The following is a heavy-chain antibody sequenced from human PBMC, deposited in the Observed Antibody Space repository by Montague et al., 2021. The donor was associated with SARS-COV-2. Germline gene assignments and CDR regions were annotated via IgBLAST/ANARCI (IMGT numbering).Heavy chain of an antibody. V-gene: IGHV4-4*02. D-gene: IGHD6-6*01. J-gene: IGHJ4*02. CDR2: IYHSGST. Sequence: SETLSLICAVSGGSISSSNWWSWVRQPPGKGLEWIGEIYHSGSTNYNPSLKSRVTISVDKSKNQFSLKLSSVTAADTAVYYCARMTLASSSSDFDYWGQGTLVTVSS. CDR3: ARMTLASSSSDFDY. CDR1: GGSISSSNW.